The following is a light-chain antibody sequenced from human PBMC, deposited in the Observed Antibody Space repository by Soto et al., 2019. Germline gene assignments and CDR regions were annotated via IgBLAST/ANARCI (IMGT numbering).Light chain of an antibody. J-gene: IGLJ1*01. CDR2: RNT. CDR3: QSYESSLREGG. CDR1: SSNIGAGYD. V-gene: IGLV1-40*01. Sequence: QSVLTQPPSLSGAPGQRVTISCTGGSSNIGAGYDVHWYQQVPGTAPKLLIFRNTNRPSGVPDRFSGSKSGTSASLAITGLQAEDEADYYCQSYESSLREGGFGNGTRSPS.